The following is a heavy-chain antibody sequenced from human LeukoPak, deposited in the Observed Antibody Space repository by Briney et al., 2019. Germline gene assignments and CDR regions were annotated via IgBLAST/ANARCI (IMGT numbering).Heavy chain of an antibody. D-gene: IGHD3-22*01. CDR2: ISGSGGST. CDR1: GFTFSSYA. J-gene: IGHJ4*02. V-gene: IGHV3-23*01. Sequence: GGSLRLSCAASGFTFSSYAMSWVRQAPGKGLEWVSAISGSGGSTYYADSVKGRFTISRDNPKNTLYLQMNSLRAEDTAVYYCAKDPTYYYDSSGWYYFDYWGQGTLVTVSS. CDR3: AKDPTYYYDSSGWYYFDY.